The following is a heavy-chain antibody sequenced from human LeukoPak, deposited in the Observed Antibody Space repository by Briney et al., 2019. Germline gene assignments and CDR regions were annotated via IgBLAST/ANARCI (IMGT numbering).Heavy chain of an antibody. D-gene: IGHD6-19*01. J-gene: IGHJ4*02. Sequence: PGGSLRLSCAASGFTFSDEYMSWIRQAPGKGLEWVSYISNSGSYTNYADSVKGRFTISSDNAKNSLYLQMSSLRAEDTAVYYCARSRGAGPAAYFDYWGQGTLVTVSS. V-gene: IGHV3-11*03. CDR3: ARSRGAGPAAYFDY. CDR2: ISNSGSYT. CDR1: GFTFSDEY.